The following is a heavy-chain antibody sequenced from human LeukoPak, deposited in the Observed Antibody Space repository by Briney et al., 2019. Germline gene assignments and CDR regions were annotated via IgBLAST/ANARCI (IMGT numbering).Heavy chain of an antibody. CDR2: INHSGST. Sequence: PSETLSLTCAVYGGSFSGYYWSWIRQPPGKGLEWIGEINHSGSTNYNPSLKSRVTISVDTSKNQFSLKLSSVTAADTAVYYCARGRGYSGYKVREYFQHWGLGTLVTVSS. CDR3: ARGRGYSGYKVREYFQH. V-gene: IGHV4-34*01. J-gene: IGHJ1*01. CDR1: GGSFSGYY. D-gene: IGHD5-12*01.